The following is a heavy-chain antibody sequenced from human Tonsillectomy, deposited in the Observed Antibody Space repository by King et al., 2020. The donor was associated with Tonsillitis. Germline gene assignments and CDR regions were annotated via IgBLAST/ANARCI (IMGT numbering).Heavy chain of an antibody. J-gene: IGHJ4*02. CDR2: LYTRRST. CDR1: GGSISSYY. D-gene: IGHD1-26*01. V-gene: IGHV4-4*07. Sequence: QLQESGPGLVKPSETLSLTCTVSGGSISSYYWSWIRQPAGKGLEWIGRLYTRRSTNYNPSLKSRVTMSVDTSKNQFSLKLSSVTAADTAVYYCARVAEYSGSSFDYWGQGTLVTVSS. CDR3: ARVAEYSGSSFDY.